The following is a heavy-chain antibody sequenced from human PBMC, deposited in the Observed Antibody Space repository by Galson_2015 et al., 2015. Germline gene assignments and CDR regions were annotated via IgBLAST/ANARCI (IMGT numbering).Heavy chain of an antibody. CDR3: TRPYYGSGGFTPAPSEAYYYMDV. CDR2: IRSKANSYAT. V-gene: IGHV3-73*01. J-gene: IGHJ6*03. CDR1: GFTFSGSA. D-gene: IGHD3-10*01. Sequence: SLRLSCAASGFTFSGSAMHWVRQASGKGLEWVGRIRSKANSYATAYTASVKGRFTISRDDSKNTAYLQMNSLKTEDTAVYYRTRPYYGSGGFTPAPSEAYYYMDVWGKGTTVTVSS.